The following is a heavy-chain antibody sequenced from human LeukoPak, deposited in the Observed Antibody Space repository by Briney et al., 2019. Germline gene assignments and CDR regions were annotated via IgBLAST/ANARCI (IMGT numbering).Heavy chain of an antibody. J-gene: IGHJ4*02. D-gene: IGHD1-26*01. CDR3: ARVVSGTERAGFVY. CDR1: GGTFSSYA. Sequence: ASVKVSCKASGGTFSSYAISWVRQAPGQGLEWMGGIIPIFGTANYAQKFQGRVTITADESTSTAYMELSSLRSEDTAVYYCARVVSGTERAGFVYWGQGTLVTVSS. V-gene: IGHV1-69*13. CDR2: IIPIFGTA.